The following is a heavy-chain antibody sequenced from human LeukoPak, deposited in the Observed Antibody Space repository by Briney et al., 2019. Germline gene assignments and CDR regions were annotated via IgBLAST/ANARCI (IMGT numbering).Heavy chain of an antibody. CDR1: GFTSSNYW. CDR3: ASGFDSRFFDK. V-gene: IGHV3-7*01. CDR2: IKQDGNEK. J-gene: IGHJ4*02. Sequence: GGSLRLSCAASGFTSSNYWMTWVRQAPGKGLEWVANIKQDGNEKYYVDSVKGRFTISRDNAKNSLCLQMNSLRAEDTAVYYCASGFDSRFFDKWGQGTLVTVSS. D-gene: IGHD3-22*01.